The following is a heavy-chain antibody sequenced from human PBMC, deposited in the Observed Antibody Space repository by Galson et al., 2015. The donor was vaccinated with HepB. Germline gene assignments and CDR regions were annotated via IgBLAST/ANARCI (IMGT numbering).Heavy chain of an antibody. CDR2: IYYSGST. D-gene: IGHD6-13*01. Sequence: TLSLTCTVSGGSISSSSYYWGWIRQPPGKGLEWIGSIYYSGSTYYNPSLKSRVTISVDTSKNQFSLKLSSVTAADTAVYYCARVTSSSWYSTKEDYGMDVWGQGTTVTVSS. CDR3: ARVTSSSWYSTKEDYGMDV. V-gene: IGHV4-39*07. CDR1: GGSISSSSYY. J-gene: IGHJ6*02.